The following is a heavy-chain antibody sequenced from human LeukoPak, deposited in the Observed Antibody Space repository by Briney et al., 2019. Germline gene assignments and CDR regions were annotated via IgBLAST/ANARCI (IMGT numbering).Heavy chain of an antibody. CDR1: GFTFSDYY. CDR3: ARYLTGTTDWFDP. D-gene: IGHD1-7*01. J-gene: IGHJ5*02. V-gene: IGHV3-11*01. CDR2: ISSSGSTI. Sequence: PGGSLRLSCAASGFTFSDYYMSWIRQAPGKGLEWVSYISSSGSTIYYADSVKGQFTISRDNAKNSLYLQMNSLRAEDTAVYYCARYLTGTTDWFDPWGQGTLVTVSS.